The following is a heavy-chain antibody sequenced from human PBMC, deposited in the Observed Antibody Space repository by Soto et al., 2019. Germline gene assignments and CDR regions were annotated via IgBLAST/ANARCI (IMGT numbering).Heavy chain of an antibody. D-gene: IGHD2-21*01. CDR3: ARRRIVPTTKFDY. J-gene: IGHJ4*02. Sequence: SETLSLTCTVSGDSISSSSFYWGWIRQPPGKGLEWIGHIFHTGATYQNPTLKSRLRMSVDTSKNQFSLNLSSVTATDTAIYYCARRRIVPTTKFDYWGQGTLVTVSS. CDR2: IFHTGAT. CDR1: GDSISSSSFY. V-gene: IGHV4-39*01.